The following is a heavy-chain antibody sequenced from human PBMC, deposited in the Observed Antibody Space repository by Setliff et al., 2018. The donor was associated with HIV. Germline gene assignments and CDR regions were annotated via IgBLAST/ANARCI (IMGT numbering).Heavy chain of an antibody. CDR2: INANKGNT. V-gene: IGHV1-3*01. CDR3: ARERRGFDY. CDR1: GYSLTKYA. J-gene: IGHJ4*02. Sequence: ASVKVSCKASGYSLTKYALHWVRQAPGQRLEWMGWINANKGNTKYSQKFQGRVTINWDTSASAAYMELSSLRSEDTAVYYCARERRGFDYWGQGTLVTVSS.